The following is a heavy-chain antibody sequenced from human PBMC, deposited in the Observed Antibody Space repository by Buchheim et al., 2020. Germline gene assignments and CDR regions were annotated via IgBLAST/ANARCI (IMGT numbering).Heavy chain of an antibody. J-gene: IGHJ1*01. CDR3: ARVVEQLLVHKPECLDH. CDR1: GFTFSSYA. V-gene: IGHV3-23*01. Sequence: VQLLESGGGLVQPGGSLRLSCAASGFTFSSYAMHWVRQAPGKGLEWVSAISYDGGNTYYADSVKGRFTISRDNSKNTLYLQMNSLRAEDTAVYYCARVVEQLLVHKPECLDHWGQGT. D-gene: IGHD6-19*01. CDR2: ISYDGGNT.